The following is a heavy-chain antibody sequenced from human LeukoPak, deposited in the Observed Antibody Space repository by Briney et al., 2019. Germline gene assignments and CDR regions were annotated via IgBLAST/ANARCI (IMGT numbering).Heavy chain of an antibody. D-gene: IGHD1-26*01. V-gene: IGHV3-66*01. CDR2: IYSGGST. CDR1: GFTVSSNY. CDR3: ARARGTSYLHFDY. Sequence: GGSLRLSCAASGFTVSSNYMSWVRQAPGKGLEWVSVIYSGGSTYYADSVKGRFTISRDTSKNTLYLQMDSLRAEDTAVYYCARARGTSYLHFDYWGQGALVTVSS. J-gene: IGHJ4*02.